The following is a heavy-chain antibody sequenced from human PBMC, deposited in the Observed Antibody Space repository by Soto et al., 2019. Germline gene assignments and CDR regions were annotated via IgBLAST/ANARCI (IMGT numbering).Heavy chain of an antibody. CDR2: ISTTRNYT. CDR3: ARVSRDYHLYYFDY. V-gene: IGHV3-11*06. D-gene: IGHD2-21*01. CDR1: VFTFIDHF. J-gene: IGHJ4*02. Sequence: CLRLSCIFSVFTFIDHFMAWVRPPPGKGLEWVSDISTTRNYTKYADSVKGRFSMARENARNSVYLQMNRLRADDTAVYYCARVSRDYHLYYFDYWGQGALVTVSS.